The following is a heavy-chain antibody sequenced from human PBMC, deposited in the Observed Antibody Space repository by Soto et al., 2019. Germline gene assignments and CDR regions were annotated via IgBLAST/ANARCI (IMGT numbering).Heavy chain of an antibody. J-gene: IGHJ6*02. CDR3: ARDGYYYDSSGYPAYYYYGMDV. CDR1: GFTFSSYS. CDR2: ISSSSSYI. Sequence: GGSLRLSCAASGFTFSSYSMNRVRQAPGKGLEWVSSISSSSSYIYYADSVKGRFTISRDNGKNSLYLQMNSLRAEDTAVYYCARDGYYYDSSGYPAYYYYGMDVWGQGTTVTSP. D-gene: IGHD3-22*01. V-gene: IGHV3-21*01.